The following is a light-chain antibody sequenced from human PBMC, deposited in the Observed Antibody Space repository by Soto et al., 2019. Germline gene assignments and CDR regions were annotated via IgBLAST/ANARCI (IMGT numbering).Light chain of an antibody. CDR1: QSVSSY. CDR2: GAS. Sequence: EIVLTQSPGTLSLSPGEKATLSCRASQSVSSYLAWYQQKPGQAPRLLIYGASTRITGIPDRFSGVGSGTDFTLTISRLDPDDFAVYYFQQYNDSPRTFGQGTKVEIK. CDR3: QQYNDSPRT. V-gene: IGKV3-20*01. J-gene: IGKJ1*01.